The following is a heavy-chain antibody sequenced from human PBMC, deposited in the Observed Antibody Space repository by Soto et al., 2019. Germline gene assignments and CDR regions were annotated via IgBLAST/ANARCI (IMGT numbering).Heavy chain of an antibody. V-gene: IGHV1-24*01. J-gene: IGHJ4*02. CDR1: GYTLTELS. CDR2: FDPEDGET. Sequence: GASVKVSCKVSGYTLTELSMHWVRQAPGKGLEWMGGFDPEDGETIYAQKFQGRVTMTEDTSTDTAYMELSSLRSEDTAVYYCATGLRYCSGGSCYGYCGQGPLVTVSS. CDR3: ATGLRYCSGGSCYGY. D-gene: IGHD2-15*01.